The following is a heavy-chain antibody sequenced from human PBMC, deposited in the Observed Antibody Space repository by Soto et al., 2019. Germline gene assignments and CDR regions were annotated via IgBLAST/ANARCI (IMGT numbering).Heavy chain of an antibody. Sequence: EVQLVESGGGLVQPGGSLRLSCAASGFTFSSYWMSWVRQAPGKGLEWVANIKQDGSEKYYVDSVKGRFTISRDNAKNSLYLQMNSLRAEDTAVYYCAREDSQYYDFWSGYIRAPRGSYFDLWGRGTLVTVSS. J-gene: IGHJ2*01. V-gene: IGHV3-7*01. D-gene: IGHD3-3*01. CDR2: IKQDGSEK. CDR1: GFTFSSYW. CDR3: AREDSQYYDFWSGYIRAPRGSYFDL.